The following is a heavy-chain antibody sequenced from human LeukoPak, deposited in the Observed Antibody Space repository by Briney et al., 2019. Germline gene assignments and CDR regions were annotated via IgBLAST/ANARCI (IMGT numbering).Heavy chain of an antibody. D-gene: IGHD3-3*01. Sequence: SVKVSCKASGGTFSSYAISWVRQAPGQGLEWMGGIVPIFGRANYAQKFQGRVTITADVSTSTAYMELSSLRSEDTAVYYCARDPPPSVFWGGYRFNWSAPGGQEPLVPVSS. CDR1: GGTFSSYA. CDR3: ARDPPPSVFWGGYRFNWSAP. V-gene: IGHV1-69*01. CDR2: IVPIFGRA. J-gene: IGHJ5*02.